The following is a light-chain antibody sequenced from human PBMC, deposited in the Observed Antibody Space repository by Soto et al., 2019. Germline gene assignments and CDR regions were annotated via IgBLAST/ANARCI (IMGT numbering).Light chain of an antibody. CDR1: QTIGTF. CDR2: GAS. J-gene: IGKJ4*01. V-gene: IGKV1-39*01. Sequence: DIQMTQSPSSLSASVGDRVNITCRTGQTIGTFLNWYQQKVGKAPKLLIFGASNLQSAVPSRFSGSGSGTEFTLTVSSLEAEDFATYYCQQTYRTPFTFXGGTKVDIK. CDR3: QQTYRTPFT.